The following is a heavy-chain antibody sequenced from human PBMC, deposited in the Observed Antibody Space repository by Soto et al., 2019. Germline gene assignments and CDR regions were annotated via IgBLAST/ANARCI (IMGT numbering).Heavy chain of an antibody. Sequence: GASVKVSCKASGYTFTSYGISWVRQAPGQGLEWMGWISAYNGNTNYAQKLQGRVTMTTDTSTSTAYMELRSLRSDDTAVYYCARDYAWFGEEKGAFDYWGQGTLVTVSS. J-gene: IGHJ4*02. CDR1: GYTFTSYG. V-gene: IGHV1-18*04. D-gene: IGHD3-10*01. CDR2: ISAYNGNT. CDR3: ARDYAWFGEEKGAFDY.